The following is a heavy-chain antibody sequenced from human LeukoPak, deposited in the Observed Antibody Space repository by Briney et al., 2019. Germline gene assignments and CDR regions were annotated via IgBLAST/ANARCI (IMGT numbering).Heavy chain of an antibody. D-gene: IGHD6-13*01. CDR3: ARFRRGQQLVGNWFDP. J-gene: IGHJ5*02. Sequence: GGSLRLSCAASGFTVSSNYMSWVRQAPGKGLEWVSVIYSGGSTYYADSVKGRFTISRDNSKNTLYLQMNSLRAEDTAVYYCARFRRGQQLVGNWFDPWGQGTLVTVSS. V-gene: IGHV3-53*01. CDR2: IYSGGST. CDR1: GFTVSSNY.